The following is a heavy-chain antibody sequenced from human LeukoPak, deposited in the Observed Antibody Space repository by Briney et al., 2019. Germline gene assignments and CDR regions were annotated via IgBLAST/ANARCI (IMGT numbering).Heavy chain of an antibody. CDR3: ARAGASNEFDY. Sequence: GGSLRLSCAASGFTSTSYGMHWVRQAPGKGLEWVAVIWSDGSKTYYVDSVKGRFTISRDYSKNTLYLQMSSLRAEDTAVYYCARAGASNEFDYWGQGTLGTVSS. D-gene: IGHD2-8*01. CDR2: IWSDGSKT. CDR1: GFTSTSYG. J-gene: IGHJ4*02. V-gene: IGHV3-33*01.